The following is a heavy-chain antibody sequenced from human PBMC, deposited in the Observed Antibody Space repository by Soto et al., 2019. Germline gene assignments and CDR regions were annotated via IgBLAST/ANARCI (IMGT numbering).Heavy chain of an antibody. CDR1: GGSISSGGYY. CDR3: ARGPDYGDYYSDY. D-gene: IGHD4-17*01. CDR2: IYYSGST. V-gene: IGHV4-31*03. J-gene: IGHJ4*02. Sequence: SETLSLTCTVSGGSISSGGYYWSWIRQHPGKGLEWIGYIYYSGSTYYNPSLKSRVTISVDTSKNQFSLKLSSVIAADTAVYYCARGPDYGDYYSDYWGQGTLVTVSS.